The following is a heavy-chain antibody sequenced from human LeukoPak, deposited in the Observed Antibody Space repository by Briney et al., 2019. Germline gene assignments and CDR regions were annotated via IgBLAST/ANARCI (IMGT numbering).Heavy chain of an antibody. CDR2: INSDGSST. CDR1: GFTFSSYW. Sequence: GGSLRLSCAASGFTFSSYWMHWVRQAPGKGLVWVSRINSDGSSTSYADSVKGRFTISRDNAKNTLYLQMSSLKPEDTAVYYCVKHARGFSFGTYYFDYWGQGTLVTVSS. D-gene: IGHD5-18*01. V-gene: IGHV3-74*01. J-gene: IGHJ4*02. CDR3: VKHARGFSFGTYYFDY.